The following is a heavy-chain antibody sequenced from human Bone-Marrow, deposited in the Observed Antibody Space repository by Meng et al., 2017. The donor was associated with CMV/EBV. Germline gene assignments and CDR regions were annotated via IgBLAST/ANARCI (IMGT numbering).Heavy chain of an antibody. D-gene: IGHD3-3*01. CDR3: ARVSGLTNLFDY. J-gene: IGHJ4*02. Sequence: ASVKVSCKASGYTFTSYYMHWVRQAPGQGLEWMGIINPSDGSTNYAQKFQDRVTMTRDTSTSTVYMELSSLRSEDTAVYYCARVSGLTNLFDYWGQGTLVTVSS. CDR1: GYTFTSYY. V-gene: IGHV1-46*01. CDR2: INPSDGST.